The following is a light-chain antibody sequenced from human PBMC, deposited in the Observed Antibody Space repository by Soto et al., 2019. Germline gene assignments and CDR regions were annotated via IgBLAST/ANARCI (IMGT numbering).Light chain of an antibody. V-gene: IGKV3-20*01. CDR1: QSVTSNY. Sequence: VLTQSPGTLSLSPGERVTFSCRASQSVTSNYLAWYQQKPGQAPRLLIYAASRRATGIPDRFSGSGSGTDFTLTISRVEPEDSAVYYCQQYDNSPPIYTFGQGTKLQIK. J-gene: IGKJ2*01. CDR2: AAS. CDR3: QQYDNSPPIYT.